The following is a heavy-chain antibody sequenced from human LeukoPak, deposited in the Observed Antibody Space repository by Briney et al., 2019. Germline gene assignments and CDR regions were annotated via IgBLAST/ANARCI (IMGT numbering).Heavy chain of an antibody. Sequence: GGSLRLSCAASGFTFSSYGMHWVRQAPGKGLEWVAVIWYDGSNKYYADSVKGRFTISRDNSTNTLYLQMNSLRAEDTAVYYCAKEQYYYDSSGYYPLFDYWGQGTLVTVSS. D-gene: IGHD3-22*01. CDR3: AKEQYYYDSSGYYPLFDY. CDR2: IWYDGSNK. V-gene: IGHV3-33*06. CDR1: GFTFSSYG. J-gene: IGHJ4*02.